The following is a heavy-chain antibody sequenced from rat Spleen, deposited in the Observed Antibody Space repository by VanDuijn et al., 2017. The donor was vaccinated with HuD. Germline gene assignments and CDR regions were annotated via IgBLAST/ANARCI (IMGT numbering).Heavy chain of an antibody. CDR1: GFTFSNYD. CDR3: ARQGTRWYYFDY. J-gene: IGHJ2*01. CDR2: ISYDNYST. V-gene: IGHV5-29*01. D-gene: IGHD1-1*01. Sequence: EVQLVESGGGLVQPGRSMKLSCAVSGFTFSNYDMAWVRQAPTKGLEWVATISYDNYSTYHRDSVRGRFTISRDNAKNTLYLQMDSLRSEDTATYYCARQGTRWYYFDYWGQGVMVTVSS.